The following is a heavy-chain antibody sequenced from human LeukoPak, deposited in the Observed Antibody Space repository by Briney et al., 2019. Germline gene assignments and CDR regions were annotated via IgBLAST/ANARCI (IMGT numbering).Heavy chain of an antibody. V-gene: IGHV4-59*01. J-gene: IGHJ6*02. CDR1: GGSISSYY. D-gene: IGHD1-1*01. CDR2: IYYSGST. CDR3: ARGNNGYTLSFYYYGMDV. Sequence: PSETLSLTCTVSGGSISSYYWSWIRQPPGKGLEWVGYIYYSGSTNYNPSLKSRVTISVDTYKNQFSLKLSSVTAAHTAVYYCARGNNGYTLSFYYYGMDVWGQGTTLPVSS.